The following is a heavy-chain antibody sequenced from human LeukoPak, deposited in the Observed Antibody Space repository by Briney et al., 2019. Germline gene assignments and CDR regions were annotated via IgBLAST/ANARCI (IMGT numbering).Heavy chain of an antibody. V-gene: IGHV3-30*18. D-gene: IGHD4-23*01. CDR3: AKAEYGGSSGLDY. Sequence: PGGSLRLSCAASGFTFSSYGMHWVRQAPDKGLEWVAVISYDGSNKYYADSVKGRFTISRDNSKNTLYLQMNSLRAEDTAVYYCAKAEYGGSSGLDYWGQGTLVTVSS. J-gene: IGHJ4*02. CDR2: ISYDGSNK. CDR1: GFTFSSYG.